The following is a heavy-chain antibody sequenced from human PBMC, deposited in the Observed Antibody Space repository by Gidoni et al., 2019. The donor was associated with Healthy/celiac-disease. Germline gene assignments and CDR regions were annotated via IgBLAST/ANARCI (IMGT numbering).Heavy chain of an antibody. J-gene: IGHJ6*03. Sequence: EVQLVESGGGLVQPGRSLRLSCAASGFTFDEYAMHWVRQAPGKGLEWVSGISWNSGSICYADSVKGRFTISRDNAKHSLYLQMNSLRAEDTALYYCAKSGGDSSGYHYYYYMDVWGKGTTVTVSS. V-gene: IGHV3-9*01. CDR3: AKSGGDSSGYHYYYYMDV. CDR1: GFTFDEYA. CDR2: ISWNSGSI. D-gene: IGHD3-22*01.